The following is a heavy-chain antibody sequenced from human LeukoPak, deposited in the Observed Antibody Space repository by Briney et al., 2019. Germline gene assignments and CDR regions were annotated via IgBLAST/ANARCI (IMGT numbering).Heavy chain of an antibody. J-gene: IGHJ3*02. CDR3: ARVRIAAAYDAFDI. CDR2: IYTSGNT. CDR1: GGSISSGSYY. Sequence: SETLSLTCTVSGGSISSGSYYWSWIRQPAGKGLEWIGRIYTSGNTNYIPSLKSRVTISVDTSKNQFSLKLSSVTAADTAVYYCARVRIAAAYDAFDIWGQGTMVTVSS. D-gene: IGHD6-13*01. V-gene: IGHV4-61*02.